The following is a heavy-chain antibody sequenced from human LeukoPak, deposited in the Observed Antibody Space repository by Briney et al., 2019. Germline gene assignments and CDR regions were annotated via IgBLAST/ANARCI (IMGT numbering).Heavy chain of an antibody. D-gene: IGHD4-23*01. Sequence: SETLSLTCAVSGYSISSGYYWGWIRQPPGKGLEWIGSIYHSGSTYYNPSLKSRATISVDTSKNQFSLKLSSVTAADTAVYYCAGTFRTVVGYWGQGTLVTVSS. CDR2: IYHSGST. CDR1: GYSISSGYY. J-gene: IGHJ4*02. CDR3: AGTFRTVVGY. V-gene: IGHV4-38-2*01.